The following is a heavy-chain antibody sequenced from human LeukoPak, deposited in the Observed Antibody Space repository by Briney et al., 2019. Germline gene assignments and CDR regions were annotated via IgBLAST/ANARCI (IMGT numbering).Heavy chain of an antibody. Sequence: SETLSLTCAASGGSFSVYYCRCLRQTPGKGLEWIGEINHSGSTNYNPSLKSRVTISVDTTTNQFSLKLSSVTAADTAVYYCARRPMVSYYYGSRSSWSLNYWGQGTLVTVSS. CDR1: GGSFSVYY. D-gene: IGHD3-10*01. CDR2: INHSGST. CDR3: ARRPMVSYYYGSRSSWSLNY. V-gene: IGHV4-34*01. J-gene: IGHJ4*02.